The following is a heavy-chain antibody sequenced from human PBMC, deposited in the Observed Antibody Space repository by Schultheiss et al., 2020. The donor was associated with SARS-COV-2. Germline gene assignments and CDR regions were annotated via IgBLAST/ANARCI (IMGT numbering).Heavy chain of an antibody. J-gene: IGHJ6*02. CDR3: ASCGASCHYYGMDV. CDR1: GFTFSSYA. CDR2: IWYDGSNK. D-gene: IGHD2-2*01. V-gene: IGHV3-33*08. Sequence: GGSLRLSCVASGFTFSSYAMHWVRQAPGKGLEWVAVIWYDGSNKYYADSVKGRFTISRDNSKNTLYLQMNSLRAEDTAVYYCASCGASCHYYGMDVWGQGTTVTVSS.